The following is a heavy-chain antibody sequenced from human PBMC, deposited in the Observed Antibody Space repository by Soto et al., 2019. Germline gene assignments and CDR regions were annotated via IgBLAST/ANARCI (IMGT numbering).Heavy chain of an antibody. CDR2: IIPIFGTA. V-gene: IGHV1-69*12. Sequence: QVQLVQSGAEVKKPGSSVKVSCKASGGTFSSYAISWVRQAPGQGLEWMGGIIPIFGTANYAQKFQGRVTITADESTSTAYMELSSLRSDDTAVYYCAKRGGMTTLTTRSAFDIWGQETMVTVSS. CDR3: AKRGGMTTLTTRSAFDI. D-gene: IGHD4-4*01. J-gene: IGHJ3*02. CDR1: GGTFSSYA.